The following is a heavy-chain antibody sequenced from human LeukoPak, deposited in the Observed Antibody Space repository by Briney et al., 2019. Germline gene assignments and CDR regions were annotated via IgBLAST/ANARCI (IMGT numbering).Heavy chain of an antibody. Sequence: GGSLRLSCAASGFTFSDYYMSWIRQAPGKGLEWVAHIKEDGGEKHYVDPVKGRFTISRDNAKNSLYLQMNSLRAEDTAMYYCVRDRGYCSGGTCYALWDYWGQGTLVTVSS. CDR2: IKEDGGEK. V-gene: IGHV3-7*01. D-gene: IGHD2-15*01. CDR1: GFTFSDYY. J-gene: IGHJ4*02. CDR3: VRDRGYCSGGTCYALWDY.